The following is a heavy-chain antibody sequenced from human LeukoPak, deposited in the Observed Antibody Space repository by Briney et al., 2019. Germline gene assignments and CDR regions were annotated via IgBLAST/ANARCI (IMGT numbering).Heavy chain of an antibody. J-gene: IGHJ3*02. CDR1: GGSIGSGGHY. CDR2: IYYSGDA. V-gene: IGHV4-31*03. D-gene: IGHD3-10*01. CDR3: ARDFGSGSLDAFDI. Sequence: PSETLSLTCTVSGGSIGSGGHYWSWFRQYPGKGLEWIGYIYYSGDAYYNPSLKSRPTISIDTSKNQFSLKMSSMTAADTAVYYCARDFGSGSLDAFDIWGQGTMVTVSP.